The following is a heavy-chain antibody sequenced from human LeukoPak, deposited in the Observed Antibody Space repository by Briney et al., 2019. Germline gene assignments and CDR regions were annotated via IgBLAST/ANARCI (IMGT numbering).Heavy chain of an antibody. J-gene: IGHJ4*02. V-gene: IGHV3-21*04. D-gene: IGHD2-2*01. Sequence: GGSLRLSCAAPGVTFSGYSVNWVRQAPGKGLEWVSAITATSRHIYYADSVKGRFTISRDNSKNTLYLQMNSLRAEDTAVYYCAKGIVVVPTGGNFDYWGQGTRVTVSS. CDR3: AKGIVVVPTGGNFDY. CDR1: GVTFSGYS. CDR2: ITATSRHI.